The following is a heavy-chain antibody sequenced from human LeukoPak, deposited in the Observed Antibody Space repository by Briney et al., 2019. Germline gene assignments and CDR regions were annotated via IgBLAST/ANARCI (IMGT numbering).Heavy chain of an antibody. D-gene: IGHD5-24*01. CDR2: ISAYNGNT. Sequence: GASVKVSCKASGYTFTSYGISWVRQAPRQGLEWMGWISAYNGNTNYAQKLQGRVTMTTDTSTSTAYMELRSLRSDDTAVYYCARRGGGYNSYPIDYWGQGTLVTVSS. CDR3: ARRGGGYNSYPIDY. V-gene: IGHV1-18*01. CDR1: GYTFTSYG. J-gene: IGHJ4*02.